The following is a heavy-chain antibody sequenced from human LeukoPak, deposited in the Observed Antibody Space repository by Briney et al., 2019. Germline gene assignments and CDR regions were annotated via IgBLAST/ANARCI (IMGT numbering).Heavy chain of an antibody. V-gene: IGHV4-38-2*02. CDR2: IYYSGST. D-gene: IGHD1-26*01. Sequence: SETLSLTCTVSGYSISSGYYWGWIRQPPGKGLEWIGSIYYSGSTYYNPSLKSRVTISVDTSKNQFSLKLSSVTAVDTAVYYCARSSGSYRDLDAFDIWGQGTMVTVSS. CDR3: ARSSGSYRDLDAFDI. J-gene: IGHJ3*02. CDR1: GYSISSGYY.